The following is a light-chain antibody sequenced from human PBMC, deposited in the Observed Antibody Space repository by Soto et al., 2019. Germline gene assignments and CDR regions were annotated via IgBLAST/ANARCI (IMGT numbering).Light chain of an antibody. V-gene: IGKV3-20*01. CDR2: DVT. CDR1: QSVSSSY. CDR3: QQYGSSPT. Sequence: EIGLTQAPGTLSLSPGERATLSCRSSQSVSSSYLAWYQQKPGQAPRLLIYDVTSRATGIPDRFSGGGSGTDFPPTISRLEPEDSAVYYCQQYGSSPTFGQGTKVEIK. J-gene: IGKJ1*01.